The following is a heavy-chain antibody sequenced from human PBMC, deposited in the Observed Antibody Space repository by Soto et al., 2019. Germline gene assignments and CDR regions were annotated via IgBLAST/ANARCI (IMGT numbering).Heavy chain of an antibody. V-gene: IGHV1-69*12. J-gene: IGHJ4*02. CDR3: ARGVRGPNSSGWYDY. Sequence: QVQLVQSGAEVKKPGSSVKVSCKASGGTFSSYAICWVRQAPGQGLEWMGGIIPIFGTANYAQKFQGRVTITADESTSTAYMEPSSLTSEDTAVYYCARGVRGPNSSGWYDYWGQGTPVTVSS. D-gene: IGHD6-19*01. CDR2: IIPIFGTA. CDR1: GGTFSSYA.